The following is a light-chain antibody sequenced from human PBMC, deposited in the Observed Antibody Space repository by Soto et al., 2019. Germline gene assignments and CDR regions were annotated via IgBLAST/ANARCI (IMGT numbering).Light chain of an antibody. CDR2: AAS. V-gene: IGKV1-12*01. Sequence: DIHLTRSPSSVSASVGDSVTITCLSSPDISSWLAWYQQKLGKAPNFLIYAASSLQSGVPSRFSGSGSGTDFTLTINSLQPEDIATYYCQQTDSFPRTFGQGTKV. J-gene: IGKJ1*01. CDR1: PDISSW. CDR3: QQTDSFPRT.